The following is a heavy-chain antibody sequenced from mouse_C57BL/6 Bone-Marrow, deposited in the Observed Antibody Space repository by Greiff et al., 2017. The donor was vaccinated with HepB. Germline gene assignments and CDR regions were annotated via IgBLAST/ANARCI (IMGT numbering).Heavy chain of an antibody. D-gene: IGHD1-1*01. CDR1: GFTFSDYG. V-gene: IGHV5-17*01. CDR2: ISSGSSTI. J-gene: IGHJ2*01. CDR3: ARYYYPYY. Sequence: EVKLEESGGGLVKPGGSLKLSCAASGFTFSDYGMHWVRQAPEKGLEWVAYISSGSSTIYYADTVKGRFTISRDTAKNTLFLQMTRRRSEDTAMYYCARYYYPYYWGQGTTLTVSA.